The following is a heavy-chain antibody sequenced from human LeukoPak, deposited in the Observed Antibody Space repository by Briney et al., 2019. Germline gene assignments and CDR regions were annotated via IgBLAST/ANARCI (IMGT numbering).Heavy chain of an antibody. J-gene: IGHJ4*02. CDR3: ARGTSGGYFDY. Sequence: GVSLRLSCAASGFTFYSFWIQGVRQVPGKGWVGVSRINSDGFSTSYAASVKGRFTISRDNAKNTLYLQMNSLRAEDTAVYYCARGTSGGYFDYWGQGTPVTVSS. D-gene: IGHD1-26*01. CDR1: GFTFYSFW. V-gene: IGHV3-74*01. CDR2: INSDGFST.